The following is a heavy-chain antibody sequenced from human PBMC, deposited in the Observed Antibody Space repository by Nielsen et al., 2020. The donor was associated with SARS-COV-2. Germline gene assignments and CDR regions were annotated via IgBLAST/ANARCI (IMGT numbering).Heavy chain of an antibody. V-gene: IGHV6-1*01. CDR1: GDSVSSNSAA. Sequence: SETLSLTCAISGDSVSSNSAAWNWIRQSPSRGLEWLGRTYYRSKWYNDYAVSVKSRITINPDTSKNQFSLQLNSVTPEDTAVYYCARGFSSSWGNWFDPWGQGTLVTVSS. J-gene: IGHJ5*02. CDR2: TYYRSKWYN. D-gene: IGHD6-13*01. CDR3: ARGFSSSWGNWFDP.